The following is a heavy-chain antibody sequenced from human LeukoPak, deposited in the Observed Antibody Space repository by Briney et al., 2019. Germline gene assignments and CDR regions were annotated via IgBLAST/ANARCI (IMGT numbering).Heavy chain of an antibody. CDR1: GGSISSYY. V-gene: IGHV4-59*01. D-gene: IGHD4-17*01. CDR3: ARAFYGDFDY. CDR2: IYYSGST. J-gene: IGHJ4*02. Sequence: SETLSLTCTVSGGSISSYYWSWIRQPPGKGLEWIGYIYYSGSTNYNPSLKSRVTISVDTSKNQFSLKLSSVTAADTAVYYCARAFYGDFDYWGQGTLVSVSS.